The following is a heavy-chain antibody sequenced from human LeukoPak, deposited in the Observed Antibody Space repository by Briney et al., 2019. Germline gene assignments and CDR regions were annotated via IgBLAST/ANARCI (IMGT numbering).Heavy chain of an antibody. Sequence: GRSLRLSCAASGFTFSSYAMHWVRQAPGKGLEWVAVISYDGSNKYYADSVKGRFTISRDNSKNTLYLQMNSLRAEDTAVYYCARAGVEYSYGNWFDSWGQGTLVTVSS. D-gene: IGHD5-18*01. V-gene: IGHV3-30-3*01. CDR3: ARAGVEYSYGNWFDS. CDR1: GFTFSSYA. J-gene: IGHJ5*01. CDR2: ISYDGSNK.